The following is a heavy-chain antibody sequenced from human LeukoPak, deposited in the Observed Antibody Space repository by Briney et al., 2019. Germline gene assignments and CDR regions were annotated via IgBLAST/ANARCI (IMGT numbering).Heavy chain of an antibody. Sequence: SVKVSCKASGGTFSSYAIGWVRQAPGQGLEWMGGIIPIFGTANYAQKFQGRVTITADESTSTAYMELSSLRSEDTAVYYCARDGTYCGGDCYSREVISSWFDPWGQGTLVTVSS. CDR2: IIPIFGTA. CDR1: GGTFSSYA. J-gene: IGHJ5*02. V-gene: IGHV1-69*01. CDR3: ARDGTYCGGDCYSREVISSWFDP. D-gene: IGHD2-21*02.